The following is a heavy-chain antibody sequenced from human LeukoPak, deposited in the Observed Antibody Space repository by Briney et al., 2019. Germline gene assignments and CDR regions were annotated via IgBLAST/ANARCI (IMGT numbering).Heavy chain of an antibody. CDR1: GCTFTSYY. D-gene: IGHD1-26*01. J-gene: IGHJ4*02. Sequence: GASVKVSCKASGCTFTSYYIHWVRQAPGQGLEWMGIINPSGGSTNYAQDFQGRVTMTRDTSTSTVYMELSSLRSEDTVVYYCARRELAGSTAYFDYWGQGTLVTVSS. CDR2: INPSGGST. V-gene: IGHV1-46*01. CDR3: ARRELAGSTAYFDY.